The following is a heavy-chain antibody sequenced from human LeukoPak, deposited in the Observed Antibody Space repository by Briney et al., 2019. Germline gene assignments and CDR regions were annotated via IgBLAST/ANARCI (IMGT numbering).Heavy chain of an antibody. CDR1: GFTFGDYG. CDR3: ARSGSSGYSPLTY. CDR2: INWNGDST. D-gene: IGHD3-22*01. Sequence: GGSLRLSCAASGFTFGDYGMRWVRHVTGKGLEWVSGINWNGDSTGYADSVKGRCTISRDIPNNSLYLQMDSLRAEDTALYYCARSGSSGYSPLTYWGQGTLVTVSS. J-gene: IGHJ4*02. V-gene: IGHV3-20*04.